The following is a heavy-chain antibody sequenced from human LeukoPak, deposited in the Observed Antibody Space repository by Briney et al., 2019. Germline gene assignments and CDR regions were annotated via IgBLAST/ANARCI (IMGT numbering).Heavy chain of an antibody. V-gene: IGHV4-4*02. D-gene: IGHD3-10*01. CDR3: ARGRGSGSYYARLYYYYGMDV. CDR1: GGSISSSNW. Sequence: SETLSLTCAVSGGSISSSNWWSWVRQPPGKGLEWIGEIYHSGSTNYNPSLKSRVTISVDTSKNQFSLKLSSVTAADTAVYYCARGRGSGSYYARLYYYYGMDVWGKGTTVTVSS. J-gene: IGHJ6*04. CDR2: IYHSGST.